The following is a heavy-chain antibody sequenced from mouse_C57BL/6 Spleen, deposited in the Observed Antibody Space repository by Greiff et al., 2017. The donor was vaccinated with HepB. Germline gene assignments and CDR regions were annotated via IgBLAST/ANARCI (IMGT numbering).Heavy chain of an antibody. CDR3: ARRRDGYAMDY. V-gene: IGHV1-52*01. D-gene: IGHD3-3*01. CDR2: IDPSDSET. CDR1: GYTFTSYW. J-gene: IGHJ4*01. Sequence: QVQLQQPGAELVRPGSSVKLSCKASGYTFTSYWMHWVKQRPIQGLEWIGNIDPSDSETHYNQKFKDKATLTVDKSSSTAYMQLSSLTSEDSAVYYCARRRDGYAMDYWGQGTSVTVSS.